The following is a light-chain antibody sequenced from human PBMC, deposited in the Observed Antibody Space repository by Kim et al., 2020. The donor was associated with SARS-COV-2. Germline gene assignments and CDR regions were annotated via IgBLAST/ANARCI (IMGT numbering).Light chain of an antibody. J-gene: IGKJ4*01. CDR1: RGISSY. CDR2: DAS. V-gene: IGKV3-11*01. Sequence: PRGGAAPLSCRTSRGISSYLTWYQQKPGQAPRLLIYDASNRATGIPDRFSGSGSGTDFTLTISRLEPEDFAVYYCQQRSNWPPLTFGGGTKVDIK. CDR3: QQRSNWPPLT.